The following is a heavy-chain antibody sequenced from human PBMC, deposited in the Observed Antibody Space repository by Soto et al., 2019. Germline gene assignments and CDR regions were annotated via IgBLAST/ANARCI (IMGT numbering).Heavy chain of an antibody. CDR2: IWYDGSNK. CDR1: GFTFSSYG. CDR3: ARANAGSSYDAFDI. V-gene: IGHV3-33*01. J-gene: IGHJ3*02. D-gene: IGHD6-6*01. Sequence: GGSLRLSCAASGFTFSSYGMHWVRQAPGKGLEWVAVIWYDGSNKYYADSVKGRFTISRDNSKNTLYLQMNSLRAEDTAVYYCARANAGSSYDAFDIWGQGTMVTVSS.